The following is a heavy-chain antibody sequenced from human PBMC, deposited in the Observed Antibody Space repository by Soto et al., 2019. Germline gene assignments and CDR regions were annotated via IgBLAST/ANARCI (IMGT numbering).Heavy chain of an antibody. V-gene: IGHV2-5*01. Sequence: QITLKEAGPTLVKPTQPLTLTCNFSGFSLSTTGEAVFWFRQPQGKAPQWLALVHWNDDKRYSPSLRPRPTITEDIYSNQVVLSLTDSDRVETGTYYCTHRRLGDTSLVDNCLDVWGQGTTVTVSS. D-gene: IGHD1-1*01. J-gene: IGHJ6*02. CDR2: VHWNDDK. CDR3: THRRLGDTSLVDNCLDV. CDR1: GFSLSTTGEA.